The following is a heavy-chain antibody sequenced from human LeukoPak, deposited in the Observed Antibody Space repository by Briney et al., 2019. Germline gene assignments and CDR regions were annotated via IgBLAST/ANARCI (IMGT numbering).Heavy chain of an antibody. CDR2: ISGSGGST. V-gene: IGHV3-23*01. J-gene: IGHJ4*02. Sequence: GGSLRLSCAASGFTFSTCAMNWVRQAPGKGLEWVSAISGSGGSTYYADSVKGRFTISRDNSKNTLNLQMNSLRAEDTAVYYCAKAGDCSSTSCLHALFDCWGQGTLVTVSS. CDR3: AKAGDCSSTSCLHALFDC. CDR1: GFTFSTCA. D-gene: IGHD2-2*01.